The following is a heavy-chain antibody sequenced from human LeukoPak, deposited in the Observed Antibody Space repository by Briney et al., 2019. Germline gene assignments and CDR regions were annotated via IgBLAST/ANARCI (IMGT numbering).Heavy chain of an antibody. CDR2: MNPNSGNT. V-gene: IGHV1-8*01. Sequence: ASVKVSCKASGYTFTSYDINWVRQATGQGLEWMGWMNPNSGNTGYAQKFQGRVTMTRNTSISTAYMELSNLRSEDTAVYYCARGPGRLGYCSGGSCSFSSYWGQGTLVTVSS. CDR1: GYTFTSYD. CDR3: ARGPGRLGYCSGGSCSFSSY. D-gene: IGHD2-15*01. J-gene: IGHJ4*02.